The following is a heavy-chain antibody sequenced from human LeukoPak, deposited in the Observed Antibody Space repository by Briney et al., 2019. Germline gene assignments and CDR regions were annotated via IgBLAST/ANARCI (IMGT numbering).Heavy chain of an antibody. J-gene: IGHJ6*02. V-gene: IGHV3-66*01. CDR2: IYSGGST. CDR3: ARDRDSGSYGGNYYYSMDV. CDR1: GFTVSSNY. D-gene: IGHD1-26*01. Sequence: PGGYLRLSCAASGFTVSSNYMSWVRQAPGKGLEWVSVIYSGGSTYYADSVKGRSTISRDNSKNTLYLQMNSLRAEDTAVYYCARDRDSGSYGGNYYYSMDVWGQGTTVTVSS.